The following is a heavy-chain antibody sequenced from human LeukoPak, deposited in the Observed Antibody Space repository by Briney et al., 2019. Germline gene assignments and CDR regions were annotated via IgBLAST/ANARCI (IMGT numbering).Heavy chain of an antibody. CDR2: IKEDGGDK. J-gene: IGHJ4*02. Sequence: KGLEWVANIKEDGGDKYYVDSVKGRFTISRDNAENSLHLQMNSLRDEDTAVYYCARGVSHGNWGQGTLVTVSS. D-gene: IGHD1-14*01. V-gene: IGHV3-7*01. CDR3: ARGVSHGN.